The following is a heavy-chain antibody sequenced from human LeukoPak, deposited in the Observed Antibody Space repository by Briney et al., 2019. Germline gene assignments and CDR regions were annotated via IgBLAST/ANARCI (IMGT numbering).Heavy chain of an antibody. CDR3: ASAYSSGWYYFDY. Sequence: PSETLSLTCAVSGYSISSGYYWGWIRQPPGKGLEWIGSIYHSGSTYYNPSLKSRVTISVDTSKNQFSLKLSSVTAADTAVYYCASAYSSGWYYFDYWGQGSLVTVSS. V-gene: IGHV4-38-2*01. D-gene: IGHD6-19*01. CDR2: IYHSGST. J-gene: IGHJ4*02. CDR1: GYSISSGYY.